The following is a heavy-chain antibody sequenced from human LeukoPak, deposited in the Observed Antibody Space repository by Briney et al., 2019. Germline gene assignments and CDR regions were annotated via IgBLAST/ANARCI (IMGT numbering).Heavy chain of an antibody. V-gene: IGHV4-59*08. CDR3: ARLDGNSNYFDY. D-gene: IGHD4-23*01. CDR2: IYYSGST. Sequence: SETLSLTCTVSGGSISRYYWSWIRQPPGEGLEWIVYIYYSGSTNYNPSLKSRVTISMDTSKNQFSLKLTSVTAADTAVYYCARLDGNSNYFDYWGLGTLVTVSS. CDR1: GGSISRYY. J-gene: IGHJ4*02.